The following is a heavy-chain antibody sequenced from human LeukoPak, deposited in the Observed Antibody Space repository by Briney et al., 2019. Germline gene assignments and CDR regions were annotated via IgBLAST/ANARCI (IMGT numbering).Heavy chain of an antibody. CDR1: GFTFSTYA. V-gene: IGHV3-21*01. D-gene: IGHD3-3*01. CDR3: ARAWRGSYVFDY. Sequence: GGSLRLSCEASGFTFSTYAMSWVRQAPGKGLEWVSGISSSSSYIYYADSVKGRFTISRDNPQNSLYLQMSSLRAEDTAVYYCARAWRGSYVFDYWGQGTLVTVSS. J-gene: IGHJ4*02. CDR2: ISSSSSYI.